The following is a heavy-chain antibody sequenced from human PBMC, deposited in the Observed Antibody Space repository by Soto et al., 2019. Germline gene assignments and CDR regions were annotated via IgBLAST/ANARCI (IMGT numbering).Heavy chain of an antibody. Sequence: QVQLQQWGAGLLKPSETLSLTCAVYGGSFGGYYWSWIRQPPGKGLEWIGEINHSGSTNYNPSLKSRVTISVDTSKNQFSLKLSSVTAADTAVYYCARGGYCSSTSCFGGWFDPWGQGTLVTVSS. J-gene: IGHJ5*02. V-gene: IGHV4-34*01. CDR3: ARGGYCSSTSCFGGWFDP. CDR1: GGSFGGYY. CDR2: INHSGST. D-gene: IGHD2-2*01.